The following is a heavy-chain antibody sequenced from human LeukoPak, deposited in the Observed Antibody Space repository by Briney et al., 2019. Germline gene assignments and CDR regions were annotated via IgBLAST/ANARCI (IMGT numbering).Heavy chain of an antibody. Sequence: SVKVSCKASGGTFSSYAISWVRQAPGQGLEWMGGIIPIFGTANYAQKFQGRVTITADESTSTAYMELSNLRSEDTAVYYCARGGIVGANGAFDIWGQGTMVTVSS. CDR2: IIPIFGTA. CDR3: ARGGIVGANGAFDI. D-gene: IGHD1-26*01. J-gene: IGHJ3*02. V-gene: IGHV1-69*13. CDR1: GGTFSSYA.